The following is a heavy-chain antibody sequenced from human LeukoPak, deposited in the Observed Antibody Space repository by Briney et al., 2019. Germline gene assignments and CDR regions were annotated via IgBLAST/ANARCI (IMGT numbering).Heavy chain of an antibody. J-gene: IGHJ4*02. D-gene: IGHD3-22*01. Sequence: GGSLRLSCAASGFTFSDYYMSWIRQAPGKGLEWVSYISSSGSTIYYADSGKGRFTISRDNAKNSLYLQMNSLRAEDTAVYSCARDVRYYYDSSGFDYWGQGTLVTVSS. CDR3: ARDVRYYYDSSGFDY. V-gene: IGHV3-11*01. CDR2: ISSSGSTI. CDR1: GFTFSDYY.